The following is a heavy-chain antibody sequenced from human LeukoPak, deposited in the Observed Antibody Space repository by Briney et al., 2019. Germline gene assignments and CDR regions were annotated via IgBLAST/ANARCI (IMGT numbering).Heavy chain of an antibody. CDR1: GFTVSSNY. CDR2: YNDGST. Sequence: GGSLRLSCAASGFTVSSNYMSWVRQAPGKGLEWVSIYNDGSTYYADSMKGRFTISRDNSKNTLYLQVNSLRAEDTAMYYCARNILFAFDIWGQGTMVTVSS. V-gene: IGHV3-53*01. CDR3: ARNILFAFDI. J-gene: IGHJ3*02.